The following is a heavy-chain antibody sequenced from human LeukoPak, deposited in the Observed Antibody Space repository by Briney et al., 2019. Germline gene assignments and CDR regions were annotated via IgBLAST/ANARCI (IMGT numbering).Heavy chain of an antibody. D-gene: IGHD3-22*01. CDR2: INHSGST. CDR3: ARGSGDSSGYYYRYFQH. V-gene: IGHV4-39*07. CDR1: GGSISSSSYY. Sequence: PSETLSLTCTVSGGSISSSSYYWGWIRQPPGKGLEWIGEINHSGSTNYNPSLKSRVTISVDTSKNQFSLKLSSVTAADTAVYYCARGSGDSSGYYYRYFQHWGQGTLVTVSS. J-gene: IGHJ1*01.